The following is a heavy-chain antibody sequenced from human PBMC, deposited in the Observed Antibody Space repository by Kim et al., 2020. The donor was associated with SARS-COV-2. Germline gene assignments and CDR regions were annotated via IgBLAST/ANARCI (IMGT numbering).Heavy chain of an antibody. V-gene: IGHV1-18*01. CDR2: ISAYNGNT. J-gene: IGHJ3*02. CDR3: ARDRGGDIVVVPAAPSDAFDI. Sequence: ASVKVSCKASGYTFTSYGISWVRQAPGQGLEWMGWISAYNGNTNYAQKLQGRVTMTTDTSTSTAYMELRSLRSDDTAVYYCARDRGGDIVVVPAAPSDAFDIWGQGTMVTVSS. CDR1: GYTFTSYG. D-gene: IGHD2-2*01.